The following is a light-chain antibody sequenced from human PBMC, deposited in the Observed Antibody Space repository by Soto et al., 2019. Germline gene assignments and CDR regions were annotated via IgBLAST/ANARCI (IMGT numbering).Light chain of an antibody. CDR2: DVT. CDR3: SSYTTSSTVL. CDR1: SSDIGGYNF. Sequence: QSALTQPASVSGSPGQSITISCTGASSDIGGYNFVSWYLHHPGKAPKFIIYDVTYRPPGVSNRFSGSKSGNTASLTISGLQAEDEAHYFCSSYTTSSTVLFGGGTKLTVL. J-gene: IGLJ2*01. V-gene: IGLV2-14*03.